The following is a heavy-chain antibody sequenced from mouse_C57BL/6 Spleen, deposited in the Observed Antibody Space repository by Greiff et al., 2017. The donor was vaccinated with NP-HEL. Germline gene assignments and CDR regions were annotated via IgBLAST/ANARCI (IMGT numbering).Heavy chain of an antibody. CDR2: INPNNGGT. J-gene: IGHJ4*01. V-gene: IGHV1-18*01. CDR1: GYTFTDYN. CDR3: ARGPTSYAMDY. D-gene: IGHD5-1*01. Sequence: EVKLQQSGPELVKPGASVKIPCKASGYTFTDYNMDWVKQSHGKSLEWIGDINPNNGGTNYNQKFKGKATLTVDKSSSTAYMELRSLTSEDTAVYYCARGPTSYAMDYWGQGTSVTVSS.